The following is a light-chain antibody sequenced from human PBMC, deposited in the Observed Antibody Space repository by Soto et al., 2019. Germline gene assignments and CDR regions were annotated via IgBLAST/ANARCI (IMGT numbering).Light chain of an antibody. CDR1: QSVSTN. CDR2: GAS. J-gene: IGKJ2*01. CDR3: QQYYNWPPMYT. V-gene: IGKV3-15*01. Sequence: EMVMTQSPATLSVSPGERATLSCRASQSVSTNLAWYQHKPVQPPRLLFYGASTRATGIPARFSGSASGTEFTITIGSLQSEDFAVYYCQQYYNWPPMYTFGQGTKLEIK.